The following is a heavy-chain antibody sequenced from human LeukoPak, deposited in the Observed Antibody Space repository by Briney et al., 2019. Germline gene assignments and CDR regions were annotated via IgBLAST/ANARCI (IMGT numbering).Heavy chain of an antibody. J-gene: IGHJ4*02. V-gene: IGHV1-2*06. Sequence: ASVKVSCKASGYTFAGYYMHWVRQAPGQGLEWMGRINPNSGDTDYAQNFQGRVTMTRDTSMSTAYMELSRLRSDDTAVYYRAREIGWVTRDFWGQGTLVTVSS. CDR3: AREIGWVTRDF. CDR2: INPNSGDT. CDR1: GYTFAGYY. D-gene: IGHD4-23*01.